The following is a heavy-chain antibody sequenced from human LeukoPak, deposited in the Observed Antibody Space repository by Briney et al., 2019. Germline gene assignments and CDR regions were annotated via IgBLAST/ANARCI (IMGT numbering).Heavy chain of an antibody. Sequence: GGSLRLSCAASGFTFSSYSMKWVRQAPGKGLEWVSFIGSSISYISYADSVKGRFTISRDNAKNSLYLQMSSLRAEDTAVYYCAREVYYSGMDVWGQGTTVTVSS. V-gene: IGHV3-21*01. CDR3: AREVYYSGMDV. CDR2: IGSSISYI. CDR1: GFTFSSYS. J-gene: IGHJ6*02.